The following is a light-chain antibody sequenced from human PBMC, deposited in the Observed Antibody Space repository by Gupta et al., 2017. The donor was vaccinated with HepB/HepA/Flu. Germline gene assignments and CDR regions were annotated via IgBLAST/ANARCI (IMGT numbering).Light chain of an antibody. CDR1: QSRADSDGNNY. CDR3: MQCKYCPTT. V-gene: IGKV2-30*01. CDR2: KGS. Sequence: DVVMTQSPLSLPVTLGQPASISCRSSQSRADSDGNNYLIWFQQSPGQAPRRLIYKGSNRDSGVPDRFSGSGSGTDITLKISRGDAEDVGVYYCMQCKYCPTTFGKGTKVEIK. J-gene: IGKJ4*01.